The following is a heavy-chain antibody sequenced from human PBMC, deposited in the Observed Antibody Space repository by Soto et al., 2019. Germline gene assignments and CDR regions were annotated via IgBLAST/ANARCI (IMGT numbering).Heavy chain of an antibody. D-gene: IGHD3-10*01. V-gene: IGHV1-18*01. CDR3: TREGSAPYYYYAMDA. Sequence: QVQLEQPAPEVKKPGASVKVSCKASGYTFTTYGISWVRQAHGEGLEWLGWINTHNGNTNYAQNLQGRVFMTADTSTNTAYMELRSLRSDVTAIDYCTREGSAPYYYYAMDAWGQGTTVTVSS. CDR1: GYTFTTYG. CDR2: INTHNGNT. J-gene: IGHJ6*02.